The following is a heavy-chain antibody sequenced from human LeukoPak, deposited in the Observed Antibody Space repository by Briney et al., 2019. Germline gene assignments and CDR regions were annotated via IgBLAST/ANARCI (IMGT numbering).Heavy chain of an antibody. J-gene: IGHJ4*02. CDR3: ARLTTVNYYFDY. CDR2: IYYSGST. CDR1: GGSISSSSYY. V-gene: IGHV4-39*01. D-gene: IGHD4-17*01. Sequence: SETLSLTCAVSGGSISSSSYYWGWIRQPPGKGLEWIGSIYYSGSTYYNPSLKSRVTISVDTSKNQFSLKLSSVTAADTAVYYCARLTTVNYYFDYWGQGTLVTVSS.